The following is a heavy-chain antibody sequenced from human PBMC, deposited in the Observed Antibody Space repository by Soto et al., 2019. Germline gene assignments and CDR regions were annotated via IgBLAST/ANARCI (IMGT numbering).Heavy chain of an antibody. J-gene: IGHJ6*02. CDR2: VSDDGVYK. Sequence: PGGALRLSCAASGFRFDYYGIHLVRQAPGKGLGWVAIVSDDGVYKYYAVSVRGRFGIFRDNSESTLSLHISSLRPDDTAVCFCTKDRALGWYTARYSNERRRMAVWAQGTSVTVSS. CDR3: TKDRALGWYTARYSNERRRMAV. V-gene: IGHV3-30*18. CDR1: GFRFDYYG. D-gene: IGHD3-3*01.